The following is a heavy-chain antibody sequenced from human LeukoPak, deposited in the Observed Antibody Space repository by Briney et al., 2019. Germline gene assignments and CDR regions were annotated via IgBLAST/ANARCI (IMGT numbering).Heavy chain of an antibody. J-gene: IGHJ3*02. V-gene: IGHV4-4*07. CDR2: IYTSGST. Sequence: PSETLSLTCTLSAGSISSYYWSWIRQPAGKGLEWIGRIYTSGSTNYNPSLKSRVTMSVDTSKNQFSLKLSSVTAADTAVYYCARVRVGAAHAFDIWGQGTMVTVSS. CDR3: ARVRVGAAHAFDI. D-gene: IGHD1-26*01. CDR1: AGSISSYY.